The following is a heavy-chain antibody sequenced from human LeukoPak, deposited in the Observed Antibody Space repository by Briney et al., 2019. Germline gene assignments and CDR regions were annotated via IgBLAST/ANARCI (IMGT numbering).Heavy chain of an antibody. CDR2: IYYSENT. Sequence: PSETLSLTRTVSGDSISSSSSYWDWIRQPPGKGLEWIGSIYYSENTYYNPSLKSRVTISVDTSKNQFSLKLSSVTAADTAVYYCARETYGDYGAGAYYYGLDVWGQGTTVTVSS. CDR1: GDSISSSSSY. V-gene: IGHV4-39*07. J-gene: IGHJ6*02. CDR3: ARETYGDYGAGAYYYGLDV. D-gene: IGHD4-17*01.